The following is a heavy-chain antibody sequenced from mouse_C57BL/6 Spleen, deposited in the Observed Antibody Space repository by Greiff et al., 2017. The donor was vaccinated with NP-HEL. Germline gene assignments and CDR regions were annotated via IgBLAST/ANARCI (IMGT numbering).Heavy chain of an antibody. J-gene: IGHJ2*01. CDR2: IWWDDDK. CDR3: ARIEGYGPDY. D-gene: IGHD1-1*01. CDR1: GFSLTTFGMG. Sequence: QVTLQVSGPGILQPSPTLSLPCSFSGFSLTTFGMGVGWIRQPSGKGLEWLAHIWWDDDKYYNPSLKSRLSISKDTSKNQVFLKIANVDTADTATYYCARIEGYGPDYWGQGTTLTVSS. V-gene: IGHV8-8*01.